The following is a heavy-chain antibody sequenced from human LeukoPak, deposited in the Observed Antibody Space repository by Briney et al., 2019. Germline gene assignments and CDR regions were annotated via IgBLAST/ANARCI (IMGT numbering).Heavy chain of an antibody. J-gene: IGHJ4*02. CDR3: ARFNYDSKYYDY. Sequence: GGSLRFSCVASSFTFSDYWMHWVRQAPGKGLVWVSRINSDGSSTNYADSVKGRFTISRDNAKNTLYLQMNSLRAEDTAVYYCARFNYDSKYYDYWGQGTLVTVSS. CDR1: SFTFSDYW. V-gene: IGHV3-74*01. D-gene: IGHD3-16*01. CDR2: INSDGSST.